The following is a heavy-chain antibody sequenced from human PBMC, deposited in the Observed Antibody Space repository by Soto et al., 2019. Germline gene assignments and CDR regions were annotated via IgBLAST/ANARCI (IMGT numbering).Heavy chain of an antibody. Sequence: QVQLQESGPGLVKPSETLSLTCTVSGGSISGNYWTWIRQPPGKGLEWIGYIYYSGSTNYNPSLKSRVTRSIDTSKSQFYLQLSSVTAADTAVYYCARLWATVAIDYWGQGTLVTVSS. CDR3: ARLWATVAIDY. V-gene: IGHV4-59*08. CDR1: GGSISGNY. J-gene: IGHJ4*02. D-gene: IGHD4-17*01. CDR2: IYYSGST.